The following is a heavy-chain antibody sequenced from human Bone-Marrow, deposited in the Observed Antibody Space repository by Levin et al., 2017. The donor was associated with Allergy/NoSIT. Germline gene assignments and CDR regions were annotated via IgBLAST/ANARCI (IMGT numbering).Heavy chain of an antibody. J-gene: IGHJ6*02. CDR3: ARGPYGDYGLDYYYYGMDV. CDR1: GGSFSGYY. V-gene: IGHV4-34*01. D-gene: IGHD4-17*01. Sequence: SQTLSLTCAVYGGSFSGYYWSWIRQPPGKGLEWIGEINHSGSTNYNPSLKSRVTISVDTSKNQFSLKLSSVTAADTAVYYCARGPYGDYGLDYYYYGMDVWGQGTTVTVSS. CDR2: INHSGST.